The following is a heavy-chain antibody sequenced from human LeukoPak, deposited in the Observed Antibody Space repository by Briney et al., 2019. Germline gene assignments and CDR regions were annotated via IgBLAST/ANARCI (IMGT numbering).Heavy chain of an antibody. Sequence: PGGSLRLSCAASGFTVSNNYMSWVRQTPGKGLEWVSVIYVGGSAYYADSVKGRFAISGDSSKNTLYLQMNSLRAEDTAVYYCAKDYCRGGNCPLPFFDSWGQGTLVTVSS. CDR2: IYVGGSA. V-gene: IGHV3-53*01. CDR1: GFTVSNNY. D-gene: IGHD2-15*01. CDR3: AKDYCRGGNCPLPFFDS. J-gene: IGHJ4*02.